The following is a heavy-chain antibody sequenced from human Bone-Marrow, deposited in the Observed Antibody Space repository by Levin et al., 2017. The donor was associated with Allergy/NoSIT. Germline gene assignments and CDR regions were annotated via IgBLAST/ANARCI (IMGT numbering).Heavy chain of an antibody. V-gene: IGHV3-23*01. CDR1: GFTFSTYA. Sequence: GGSLRLSCAASGFTFSTYAMTWVRQAPGKGLEWVSTTGGSGGDKYYADSVRGRFTISRDNSKNTLYVQMDSLRVEDTAIYYCAKGGIDSYWYFTLWGRGTLVTVSS. CDR3: AKGGIDSYWYFTL. CDR2: TGGSGGDK. J-gene: IGHJ2*01. D-gene: IGHD3-16*01.